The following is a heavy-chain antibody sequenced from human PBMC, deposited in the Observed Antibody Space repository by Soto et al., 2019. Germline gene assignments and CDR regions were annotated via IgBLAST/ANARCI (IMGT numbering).Heavy chain of an antibody. CDR1: GDSVSTNSAT. D-gene: IGHD2-8*01. J-gene: IGHJ5*01. Sequence: SQTLSLTCAISGDSVSTNSATWDWFRQSPSRGLEWLGRTYYRSKCYYDYAVSVKGRITISPDTSSNQFSLQLNSVTPDDTAVYYCARLIGNSWLDSWGQGTLVTAPQ. CDR2: TYYRSKCYY. CDR3: ARLIGNSWLDS. V-gene: IGHV6-1*01.